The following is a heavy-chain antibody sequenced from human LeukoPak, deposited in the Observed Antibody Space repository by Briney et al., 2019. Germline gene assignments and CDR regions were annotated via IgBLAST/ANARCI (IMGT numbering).Heavy chain of an antibody. J-gene: IGHJ4*02. Sequence: ASVKVSCKASGYTFTNYYMHWVRQAPGQGLEWMAMIDLSGGRTTTARKFQGRVTLTSDTSTSTVYMELTTVKSEDTALYYCVRVGGSTWYRGFDYWGQGTLVTVSS. V-gene: IGHV1-46*01. CDR3: VRVGGSTWYRGFDY. CDR1: GYTFTNYY. CDR2: IDLSGGRT. D-gene: IGHD6-13*01.